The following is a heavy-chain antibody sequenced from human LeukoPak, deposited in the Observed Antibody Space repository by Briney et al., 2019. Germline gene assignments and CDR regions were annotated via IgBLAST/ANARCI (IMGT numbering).Heavy chain of an antibody. D-gene: IGHD5-12*01. CDR2: IRYDGSNK. V-gene: IGHV3-30*02. CDR1: GFTFSSYG. J-gene: IGHJ4*02. CDR3: AKDGLYSGYDVYYFDY. Sequence: PGGSLRLSCAASGFTFSSYGMHWVRQAPGKGLEWVAFIRYDGSNKFYADSVEGRFTISRDNSRNTLYLQMNSLRAEDTAVYYCAKDGLYSGYDVYYFDYWGQGTLVTVSS.